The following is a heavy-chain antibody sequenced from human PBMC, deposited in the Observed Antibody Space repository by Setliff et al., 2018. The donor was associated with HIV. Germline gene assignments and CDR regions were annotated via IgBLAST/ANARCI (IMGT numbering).Heavy chain of an antibody. V-gene: IGHV4-34*01. Sequence: SETLSLTCAVFGGSFTDYYWIWIRQPPGKGLEWIGEINHSGSTHYNPSLKSRATISVDMSKNQFSLRLSSVTAADTAVYYCIIAYSSGWLAPMGFDSWGQGTLVTVSS. D-gene: IGHD6-19*01. CDR1: GGSFTDYY. J-gene: IGHJ4*02. CDR3: IIAYSSGWLAPMGFDS. CDR2: INHSGST.